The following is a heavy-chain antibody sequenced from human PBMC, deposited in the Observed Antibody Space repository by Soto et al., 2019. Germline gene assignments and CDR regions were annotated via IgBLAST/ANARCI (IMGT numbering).Heavy chain of an antibody. J-gene: IGHJ4*02. D-gene: IGHD6-19*01. Sequence: TSETLCLPCTVSGGSLRRYYWSWVRQPPGKGLEWIGYIYYSGSTNYKPSLKSRVTISVDTSKNQFSLKLSSVTAADTAVYYCARSVAGFDYWGQGTLVTVSS. CDR2: IYYSGST. V-gene: IGHV4-59*01. CDR3: ARSVAGFDY. CDR1: GGSLRRYY.